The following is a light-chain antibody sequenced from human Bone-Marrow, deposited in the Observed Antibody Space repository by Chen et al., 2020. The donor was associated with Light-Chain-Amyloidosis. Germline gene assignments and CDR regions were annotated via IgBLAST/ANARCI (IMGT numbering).Light chain of an antibody. CDR2: NDS. CDR3: QSADTTDTLYVL. CDR1: GLPKQY. V-gene: IGLV3-25*03. Sequence: SYELTQPPSVSVSPGQTARIPCSGDGLPKQYAYWDQQKPGQAPVLVIYNDSERPSGIPERFSGSSSGTTVTLTISGVQAEDEADYYCQSADTTDTLYVLFGGGTKLTVL. J-gene: IGLJ2*01.